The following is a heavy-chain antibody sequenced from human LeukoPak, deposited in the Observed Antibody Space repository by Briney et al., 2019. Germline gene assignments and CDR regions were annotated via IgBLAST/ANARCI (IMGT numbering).Heavy chain of an antibody. Sequence: TGGSLRLSCAASGFTFSSYAMSWVRQAPGKGLQWVSVISGSGGSTYYADSVKGRFTISRDNAKNTLYLQMNSLRAEDTAIYYCAKVSEGAVTGPIEYWGQGTLVTVSS. D-gene: IGHD6-19*01. CDR3: AKVSEGAVTGPIEY. J-gene: IGHJ4*02. CDR2: ISGSGGST. V-gene: IGHV3-23*01. CDR1: GFTFSSYA.